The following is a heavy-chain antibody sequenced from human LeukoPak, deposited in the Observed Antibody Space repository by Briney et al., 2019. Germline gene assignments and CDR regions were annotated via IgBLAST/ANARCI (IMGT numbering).Heavy chain of an antibody. CDR1: GFTFSSYG. V-gene: IGHV3-23*01. Sequence: PGGSLRLSCAASGFTFSSYGMSWVRQAAGKGLEWVSAISGSGGSTYYADSVKGRFTISRDNSKNTLYLQMNSLRAEDTAVYYCAKITSGSYYYYYYYMDVWGKGTTVTISS. J-gene: IGHJ6*03. D-gene: IGHD1-26*01. CDR3: AKITSGSYYYYYYYMDV. CDR2: ISGSGGST.